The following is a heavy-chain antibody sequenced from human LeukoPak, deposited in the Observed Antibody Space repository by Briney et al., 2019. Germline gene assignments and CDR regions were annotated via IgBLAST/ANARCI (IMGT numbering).Heavy chain of an antibody. D-gene: IGHD4-17*01. CDR1: GGTFSSYA. CDR2: IIPIFGTA. J-gene: IGHJ3*02. Sequence: SVKVSCKASGGTFSSYAISWVRQAPGQGLEWMGGIIPIFGTANYAQKFQGRVTITTDESTSTAYMELSSLRSEDTAVYYCARGINYGHAFDIWGQGTMVTVSS. CDR3: ARGINYGHAFDI. V-gene: IGHV1-69*05.